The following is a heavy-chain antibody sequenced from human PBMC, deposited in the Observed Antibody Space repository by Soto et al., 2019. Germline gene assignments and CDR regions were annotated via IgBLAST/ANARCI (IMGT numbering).Heavy chain of an antibody. Sequence: ASVKVSCKASGYTFTSSDINWGRQATGQGLEWMGWMNPNSGNTGYAQKFQGRVTMTRNTSISTAYMELSSLRSEDTAVYYCARLYQRDYIWGSYRSLDVWGKGTTVTVSS. V-gene: IGHV1-8*01. J-gene: IGHJ6*04. D-gene: IGHD3-16*02. CDR1: GYTFTSSD. CDR3: ARLYQRDYIWGSYRSLDV. CDR2: MNPNSGNT.